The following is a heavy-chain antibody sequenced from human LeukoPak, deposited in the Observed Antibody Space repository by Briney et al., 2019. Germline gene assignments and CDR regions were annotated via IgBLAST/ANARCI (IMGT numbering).Heavy chain of an antibody. Sequence: SETLSLTCTVSGGSISSSSYYWGWIRQPPGKGLEWIGSFYYSGSTYYNPSLKSRVTISVDTSKNQFSLKLSSVTAADTAVYYCARALGEAVAGTYLDYWGQGTLVTVSS. V-gene: IGHV4-39*01. D-gene: IGHD6-19*01. CDR1: GGSISSSSYY. CDR2: FYYSGST. J-gene: IGHJ4*02. CDR3: ARALGEAVAGTYLDY.